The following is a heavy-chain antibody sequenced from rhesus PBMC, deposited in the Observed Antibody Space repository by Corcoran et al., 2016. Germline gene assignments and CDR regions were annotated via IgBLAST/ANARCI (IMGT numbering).Heavy chain of an antibody. D-gene: IGHD2-21*01. CDR3: ARDEAEYCTGSGCYFDY. Sequence: QVQLQESGPGLVKPSETLSLTCAVSGGSISSGYYYWSWIRQPPVKGLEWIGRIYSSSGNPYYPPPLKRRVTISTDTSQNQFSLKLSSVTAADTAVYYCARDEAEYCTGSGCYFDYWGQGVLVTVSS. V-gene: IGHV4S12*01. J-gene: IGHJ4*01. CDR1: GGSISSGYYY. CDR2: IYSSSGNP.